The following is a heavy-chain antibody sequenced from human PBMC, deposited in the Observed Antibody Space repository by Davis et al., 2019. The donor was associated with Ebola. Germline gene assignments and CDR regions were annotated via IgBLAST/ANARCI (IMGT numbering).Heavy chain of an antibody. CDR1: GFTFSSYA. CDR3: AREQQLAFDY. V-gene: IGHV3-30-3*01. CDR2: ISYDGSNK. J-gene: IGHJ4*02. Sequence: GESLKISCAASGFTFSSYAMHWVRQAPGKGLEWVAVISYDGSNKYYADSVKGRFTISRDNSKNTLYLQMNSLRAEDTAVYYCAREQQLAFDYWGQGTLVTVSS. D-gene: IGHD6-13*01.